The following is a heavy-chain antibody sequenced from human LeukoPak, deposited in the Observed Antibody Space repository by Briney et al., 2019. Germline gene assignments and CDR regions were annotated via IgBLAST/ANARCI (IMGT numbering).Heavy chain of an antibody. J-gene: IGHJ4*02. Sequence: PSETLSLTCAVSGGSISSSSYYWGWIRQPPGKGLEWIGSIYYSGSTYYNPSLKSRVTISVDTSKNQFSLKLSSVTAADTALYYCTRGFRSSFSDQWGQGTLVTVSS. CDR3: TRGFRSSFSDQ. V-gene: IGHV4-39*07. CDR2: IYYSGST. CDR1: GGSISSSSYY. D-gene: IGHD1-26*01.